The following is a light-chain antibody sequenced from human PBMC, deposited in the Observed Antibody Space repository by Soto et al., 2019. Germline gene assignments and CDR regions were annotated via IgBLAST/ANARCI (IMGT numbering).Light chain of an antibody. CDR2: GAS. V-gene: IGKV3D-20*02. CDR1: QTVSSS. J-gene: IGKJ1*01. Sequence: EMVLTQSPGTLSLSPGERATLSCRASQTVSSSLAWYQQKPGQAPRLLIYGASGRATGIPDRFSGSGSGTDFTLTISRLEPEDFAVYYCQQRSNWPWTFGQGTKVDI. CDR3: QQRSNWPWT.